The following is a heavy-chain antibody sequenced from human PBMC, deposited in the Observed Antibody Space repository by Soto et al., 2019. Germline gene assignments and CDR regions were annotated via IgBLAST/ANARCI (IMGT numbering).Heavy chain of an antibody. D-gene: IGHD6-6*01. CDR1: GFTFSNAW. Sequence: EVQLVESGGGLVKPGGSLRLSCAASGFTFSNAWMSWVRQAPGKGLEWVDRIKSKTDGGTTDYAAPVKGRFPISRDDSKNTLYLQMNSLKTEDTAVYYCTTAEYSSSSGRQGGYYYYYYMDVWGKGTTVTVSS. J-gene: IGHJ6*03. CDR3: TTAEYSSSSGRQGGYYYYYYMDV. CDR2: IKSKTDGGTT. V-gene: IGHV3-15*01.